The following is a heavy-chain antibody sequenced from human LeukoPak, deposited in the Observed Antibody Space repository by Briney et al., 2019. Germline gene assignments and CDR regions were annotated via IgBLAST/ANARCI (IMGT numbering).Heavy chain of an antibody. CDR2: IRYDGSHK. CDR1: GFTFRSYG. V-gene: IGHV3-30*02. Sequence: GGSLRLSCAASGFTFRSYGMHWVRQAPGKGLEWVAFIRYDGSHKYYADSVKGRFTISRDNSKNTLYLQMNSLRAEDTAAFYCAKDFEQNRYISSWLDYWGQGTLVTVSS. D-gene: IGHD6-13*01. CDR3: AKDFEQNRYISSWLDY. J-gene: IGHJ4*02.